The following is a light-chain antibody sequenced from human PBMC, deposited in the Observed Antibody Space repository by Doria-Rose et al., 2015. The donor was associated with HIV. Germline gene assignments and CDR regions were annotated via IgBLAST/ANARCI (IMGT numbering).Light chain of an antibody. CDR3: QQYYDTPS. CDR2: WAS. Sequence: TQSPESLGMSLGERATLNCKSNQSLLYTSKNYLAWYQQKPVQPPKLLIYWASTRQSVVPARFSGSGSGTDFTLAISSLEAEDVAVYYCQQYYDTPSFGPGTTVDIK. J-gene: IGKJ3*01. V-gene: IGKV4-1*01. CDR1: QSLLYTSKNY.